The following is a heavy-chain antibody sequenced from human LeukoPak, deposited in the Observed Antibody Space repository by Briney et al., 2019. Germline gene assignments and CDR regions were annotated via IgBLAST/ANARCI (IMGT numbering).Heavy chain of an antibody. D-gene: IGHD3-10*01. CDR3: AKNELLWFGEFDAFDI. J-gene: IGHJ3*02. CDR1: GFTFSSYG. CDR2: ISYDGSNK. Sequence: GGSLRLSCAASGFTFSSYGMHWVRQAPGKGLDWVAVISYDGSNKYYVDSVKGRFTISRDNSKNMLYLQTNSLRAEDTAVYYCAKNELLWFGEFDAFDIWGQGTMVTVSS. V-gene: IGHV3-30*18.